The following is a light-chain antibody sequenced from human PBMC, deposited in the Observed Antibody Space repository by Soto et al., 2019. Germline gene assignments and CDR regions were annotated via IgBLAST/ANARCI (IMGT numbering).Light chain of an antibody. J-gene: IGLJ1*01. CDR2: EVS. CDR3: SSYTGSSTPYV. Sequence: QSALTQRASVSGSPGQSITISCTGTSSDVGGYNYVSWYQHPPGNAPKLMIYEVSNRPSGVSNRFSGSKSGNTASLTISGRQAEDEADYYCSSYTGSSTPYVFGTGTKITVL. CDR1: SSDVGGYNY. V-gene: IGLV2-14*01.